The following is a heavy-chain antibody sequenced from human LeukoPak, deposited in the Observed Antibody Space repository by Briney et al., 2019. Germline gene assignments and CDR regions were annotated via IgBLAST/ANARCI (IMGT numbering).Heavy chain of an antibody. CDR2: ISSSGSTI. CDR3: ARKSRNFDY. V-gene: IGHV3-48*04. J-gene: IGHJ4*02. CDR1: GFTFSSYA. D-gene: IGHD2-2*01. Sequence: GGSLRLSCAASGFTFSSYAMHWVRQAPGKGLEWVSYISSSGSTIYYADSVEGRFTISRDNAKNSLYLQMNSLRAEDTAVYYCARKSRNFDYWGQGTLVTVSS.